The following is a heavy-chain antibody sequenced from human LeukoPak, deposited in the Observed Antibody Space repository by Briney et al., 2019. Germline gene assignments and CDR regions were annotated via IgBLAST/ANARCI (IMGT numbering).Heavy chain of an antibody. Sequence: ASMKVSCKASGYTFTSYAMHWVRQAPGQRLEWMGWINAGNGNTKYSQKFQGRVTITRDTSASTAYMELSSLRSEDTAVYYCARDTSRFLEWLLYRENWFDPWGQGTLVTVSS. J-gene: IGHJ5*02. V-gene: IGHV1-3*01. CDR1: GYTFTSYA. CDR3: ARDTSRFLEWLLYRENWFDP. D-gene: IGHD3-3*01. CDR2: INAGNGNT.